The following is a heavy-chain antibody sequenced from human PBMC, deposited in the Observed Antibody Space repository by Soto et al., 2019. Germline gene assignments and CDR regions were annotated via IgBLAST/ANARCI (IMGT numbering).Heavy chain of an antibody. V-gene: IGHV1-3*01. CDR1: GYTFTSYA. Sequence: QVQLVQSGAEVKKPGASVKVSCKASGYTFTSYAMHWVRQAPGQRLEWMGWINAGNGNTKYSQKFQGRVTITRDTSASRATMELGSLRSEDTVVYYCARGYSGDVFLPTEYSSGGYAGGGGDYWGQGTLVTVSS. J-gene: IGHJ4*02. CDR2: INAGNGNT. D-gene: IGHD6-19*01. CDR3: ARGYSGDVFLPTEYSSGGYAGGGGDY.